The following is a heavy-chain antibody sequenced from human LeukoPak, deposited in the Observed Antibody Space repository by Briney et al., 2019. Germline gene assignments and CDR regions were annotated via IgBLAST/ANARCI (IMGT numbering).Heavy chain of an antibody. Sequence: GGSLRLSCAASGFAFSAYGMPWVLQAPGKGLQWLSFIRHDGSSQYYVDSVKGRFTISKDNSKSTLSLQMNSLRAEDTAVYYCARDVGPYYYGSGSSSAFDIWGQGTLVTVPS. V-gene: IGHV3-30*02. D-gene: IGHD3-10*01. J-gene: IGHJ3*02. CDR3: ARDVGPYYYGSGSSSAFDI. CDR2: IRHDGSSQ. CDR1: GFAFSAYG.